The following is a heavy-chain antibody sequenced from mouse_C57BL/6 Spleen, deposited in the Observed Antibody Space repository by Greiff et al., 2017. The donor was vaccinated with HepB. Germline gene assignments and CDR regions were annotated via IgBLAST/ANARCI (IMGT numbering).Heavy chain of an antibody. CDR3: ARGDYGSSPYFDY. V-gene: IGHV1-50*01. CDR1: GYTFTSYW. J-gene: IGHJ2*01. D-gene: IGHD1-1*01. Sequence: VQLQQSGAELVKPWASVKLSCKASGYTFTSYWMQWVKQRPGQGLEWIGEIDPSDSYTNYNQKFKGKATLTVDTSSSTAYMQLSSLTSEDSAVYYCARGDYGSSPYFDYWGQGTTLTVSS. CDR2: IDPSDSYT.